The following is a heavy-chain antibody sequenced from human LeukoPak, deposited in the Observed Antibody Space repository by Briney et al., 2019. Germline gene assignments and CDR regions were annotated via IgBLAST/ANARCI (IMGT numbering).Heavy chain of an antibody. CDR1: GFTFSDYC. J-gene: IGHJ4*02. CDR2: IRDRSHGGTT. Sequence: PGGSLRLSCTGFGFTFSDYCMTWVRQAPGKGLEWVGFIRDRSHGGTTEYAASVKGRFTISRDDSKSIAYLQMNSLKTDDTAVYYCARGNYYGSLYYDGDYWGRGTLLTVFS. D-gene: IGHD3-22*01. V-gene: IGHV3-49*04. CDR3: ARGNYYGSLYYDGDY.